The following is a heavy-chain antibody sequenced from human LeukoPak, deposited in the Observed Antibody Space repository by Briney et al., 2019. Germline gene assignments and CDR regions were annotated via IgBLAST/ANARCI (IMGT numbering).Heavy chain of an antibody. Sequence: GGSLRLSCAASGFTFSSYEMNWVRQAPGKGLEWVSYISSSGSTIYYADSVKGRFTISRDNAKNSLYLQMNSLRAEDTALYYCARGDSYVDYWGQGTLVTVSS. D-gene: IGHD5-18*01. V-gene: IGHV3-48*03. CDR1: GFTFSSYE. CDR2: ISSSGSTI. CDR3: ARGDSYVDY. J-gene: IGHJ4*02.